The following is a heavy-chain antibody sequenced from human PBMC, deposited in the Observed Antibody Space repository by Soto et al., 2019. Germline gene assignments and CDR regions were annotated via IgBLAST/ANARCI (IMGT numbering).Heavy chain of an antibody. D-gene: IGHD3-16*01. CDR3: ARDRGGSGEGYKLHYYLYAMDV. J-gene: IGHJ6*02. V-gene: IGHV3-30*03. CDR2: ISHDVSNK. CDR1: GFFFSSYT. Sequence: GGSLRLSCAASGFFFSSYTMHWVRQAQGKGLAWVAAISHDVSNKYYADSVKGRFIISRDNSKNTLYLQINSLRAEETAVYYCARDRGGSGEGYKLHYYLYAMDVWGQGTMVTVSS.